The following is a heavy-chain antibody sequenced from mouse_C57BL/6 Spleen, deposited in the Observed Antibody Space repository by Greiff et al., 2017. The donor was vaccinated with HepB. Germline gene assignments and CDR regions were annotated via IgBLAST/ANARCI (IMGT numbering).Heavy chain of an antibody. CDR2: IDPSDSET. D-gene: IGHD1-1*01. Sequence: VQLQQPGAELVRPGSSVKLSCKASGYTFTSYWMHWVKQRPIQGLEWIGNIDPSDSETHYNQKFKDKATLTVDKSSSTAYMQLSSLTSEDSAVYYCARSGDSSIYYYGSSYVRYFDVWGTGTTVTVSS. J-gene: IGHJ1*03. CDR3: ARSGDSSIYYYGSSYVRYFDV. V-gene: IGHV1-52*01. CDR1: GYTFTSYW.